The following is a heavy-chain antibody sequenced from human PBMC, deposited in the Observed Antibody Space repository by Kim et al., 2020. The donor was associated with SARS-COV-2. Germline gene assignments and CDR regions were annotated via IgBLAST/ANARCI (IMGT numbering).Heavy chain of an antibody. D-gene: IGHD3-16*01. CDR2: IISISSYT. CDR3: ARSFYDYFSGSSLSYY. J-gene: IGHJ6*01. CDR1: GFTFSDYY. Sequence: SLRLSCAASGFTFSDYYMSWIRQAPGPLLEWFSYIISISSYTNYADSVKVRFTISSYNATNSLYLQMNLLRADSPAVSSFARSFYDYFSGSSLSYY. V-gene: IGHV3-11*03.